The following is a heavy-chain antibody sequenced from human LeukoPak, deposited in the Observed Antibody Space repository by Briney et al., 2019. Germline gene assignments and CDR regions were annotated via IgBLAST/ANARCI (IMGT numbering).Heavy chain of an antibody. CDR2: INPSGGST. V-gene: IGHV1-46*01. Sequence: ASVKVSCKASGYTFTSYYMHWVRQAPGQGLEWMGIINPSGGSTSYAQKFQGRVTMTRDMSTSTVYMELSSLRSEDTAAYYCASGPARTAFDYWGQGTLVTVSS. D-gene: IGHD1-14*01. J-gene: IGHJ4*02. CDR1: GYTFTSYY. CDR3: ASGPARTAFDY.